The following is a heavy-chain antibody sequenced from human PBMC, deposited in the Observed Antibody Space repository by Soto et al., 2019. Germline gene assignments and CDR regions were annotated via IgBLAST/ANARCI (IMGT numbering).Heavy chain of an antibody. J-gene: IGHJ4*02. D-gene: IGHD6-13*01. V-gene: IGHV5-51*01. CDR2: TNPSDSDT. Sequence: GESLKISCKGSGYSFTTYWIGWVRQMPGKGLEWMGITNPSDSDTRYSPSFQGHVTISADKSISTAYLQLSSLKASDTAMYYCARQTPRYSSPEPWGQGTLVTVSS. CDR1: GYSFTTYW. CDR3: ARQTPRYSSPEP.